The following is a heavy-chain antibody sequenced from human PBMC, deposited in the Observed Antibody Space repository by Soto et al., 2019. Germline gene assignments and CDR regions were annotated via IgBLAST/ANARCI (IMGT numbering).Heavy chain of an antibody. CDR2: INHSGST. CDR1: GGSFSGYY. V-gene: IGHV4-34*01. Sequence: SETLSLTCAVYGGSFSGYYWSWIRQPPGKGLEWIGEINHSGSTNYNPSLKSRVTISVDTSKNQFSLKLSSVTAADTAVCYCARGGVLRFLEWSYYYYYMDVWGKGTTVTVSS. CDR3: ARGGVLRFLEWSYYYYYMDV. D-gene: IGHD3-3*01. J-gene: IGHJ6*03.